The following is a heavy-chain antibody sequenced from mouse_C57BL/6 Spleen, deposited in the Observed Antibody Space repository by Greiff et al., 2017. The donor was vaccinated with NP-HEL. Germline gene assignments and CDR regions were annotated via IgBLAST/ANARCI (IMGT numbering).Heavy chain of an antibody. CDR1: GYTFTSYW. CDR2: IDPSDSYT. D-gene: IGHD1-1*01. CDR3: ARSDYGMDRYFDV. V-gene: IGHV1-69*01. J-gene: IGHJ1*03. Sequence: QVQLQQPGAELVMPGASVKLSCKASGYTFTSYWMHWVKQRPGQGLEWIGEIDPSDSYTNYNQKFKGKSTLTVDKSSSTAYMQLSSLTSEDSAVYYCARSDYGMDRYFDVWGTGTTVTVSS.